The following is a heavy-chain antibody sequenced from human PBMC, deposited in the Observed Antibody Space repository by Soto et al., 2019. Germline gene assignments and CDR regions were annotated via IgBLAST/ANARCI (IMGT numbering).Heavy chain of an antibody. V-gene: IGHV3-21*01. CDR2: ISSSSNK. CDR1: GFTFSSYS. Sequence: GGSLRLSCAASGFTFSSYSMNWVRQAPGKGLEWVSSISSSSNKYYANSVKGRFTISRDNSKNTLYLQMNSLRAEDTAVYYCAKGSGYPKPFDYWGQGTLVTVSS. CDR3: AKGSGYPKPFDY. J-gene: IGHJ4*02. D-gene: IGHD5-12*01.